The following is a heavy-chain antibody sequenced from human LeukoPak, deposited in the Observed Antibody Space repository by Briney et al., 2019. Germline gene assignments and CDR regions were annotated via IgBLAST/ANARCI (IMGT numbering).Heavy chain of an antibody. CDR1: GGSISSGSYY. Sequence: SETLSLTCTVSGGSISSGSYYWSWIRQPAGKGLEWIGRIYTSGSTNYNPSLKSRVTISVDKSKNQFSLKLSSVTAADTAVYYCARDLVYNAGELSPWGQGTLVTVSS. V-gene: IGHV4-61*02. CDR3: ARDLVYNAGELSP. J-gene: IGHJ5*02. D-gene: IGHD3-16*02. CDR2: IYTSGST.